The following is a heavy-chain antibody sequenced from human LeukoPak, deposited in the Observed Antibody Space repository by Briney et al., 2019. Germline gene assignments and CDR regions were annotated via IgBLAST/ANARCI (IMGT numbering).Heavy chain of an antibody. V-gene: IGHV4-59*01. Sequence: SETLSLTCTVSGGSISSYYWSWIRQPPGKGLEWIGYMYYSGSTNYNPSLKSRVTISVDTSKNQFSLKLSSVTAADTAVYYCAREDYSYGLDYWGQGTLVTVSS. CDR1: GGSISSYY. D-gene: IGHD5-18*01. J-gene: IGHJ4*02. CDR2: MYYSGST. CDR3: AREDYSYGLDY.